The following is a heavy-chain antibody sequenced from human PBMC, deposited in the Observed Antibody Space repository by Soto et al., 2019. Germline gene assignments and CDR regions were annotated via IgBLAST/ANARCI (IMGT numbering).Heavy chain of an antibody. CDR2: VYCNDAK. CDR1: GFSLSTSQVG. V-gene: IGHV2-5*01. CDR3: ANLNTRGYYYEY. Sequence: SGPTLVNPTQTLTLTCTFSGFSLSTSQVGVGWIRQPPGKALEWLAHVYCNDAKYYSLSLKTRLTITKDTSKTQVVLTMTNMDPVDTAKYFCANLNTRGYYYEYWGQGALVTVSS. J-gene: IGHJ4*02.